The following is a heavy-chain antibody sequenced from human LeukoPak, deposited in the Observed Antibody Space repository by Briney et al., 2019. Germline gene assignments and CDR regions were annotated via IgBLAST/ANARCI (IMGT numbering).Heavy chain of an antibody. D-gene: IGHD3-10*01. J-gene: IGHJ4*02. CDR3: ARGADGSGSYLFYY. CDR2: INPNSGGT. CDR1: GYTFTGYY. Sequence: ASVKVSCKASGYTFTGYYMHWGRQAPGQGLEWMGWINPNSGGTNYAQKFQGRVTMTRDTSISTAYMELSRLRSDDTAVYYCARGADGSGSYLFYYWGQGTLVTVSS. V-gene: IGHV1-2*02.